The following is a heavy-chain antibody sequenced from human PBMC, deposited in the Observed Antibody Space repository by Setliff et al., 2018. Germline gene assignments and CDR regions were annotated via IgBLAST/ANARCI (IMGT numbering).Heavy chain of an antibody. V-gene: IGHV3-33*06. Sequence: GSLRLSCVASGFTFSNYGMHWVRQAPGKGLEWVALIWNDGSSKYYADSVKGRFTISRDNSKNTLYLQMNSLRAEDTAVYYCAKSWVVPAAITFSGFDPWGQGTLVTVSS. CDR2: IWNDGSSK. D-gene: IGHD2-2*01. J-gene: IGHJ5*02. CDR1: GFTFSNYG. CDR3: AKSWVVPAAITFSGFDP.